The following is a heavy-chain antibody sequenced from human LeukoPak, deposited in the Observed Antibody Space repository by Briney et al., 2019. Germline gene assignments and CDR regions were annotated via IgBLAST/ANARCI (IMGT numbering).Heavy chain of an antibody. CDR3: AREWTIRTIAAVLDS. CDR2: LSNDGSAK. D-gene: IGHD6-13*01. J-gene: IGHJ4*02. Sequence: GGSLRLSCAASGFTFNTYSMHWVRQAPGKGLEWVAVLSNDGSAKYADSVKGRFTISRDNSKNTLYLQMNSLRAEDTAVYYCAREWTIRTIAAVLDSWGQGTLVTVSS. V-gene: IGHV3-30-3*01. CDR1: GFTFNTYS.